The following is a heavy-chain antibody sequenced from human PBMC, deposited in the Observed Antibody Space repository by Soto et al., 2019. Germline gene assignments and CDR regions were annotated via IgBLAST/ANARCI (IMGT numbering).Heavy chain of an antibody. Sequence: QVQLVQSGAEVKKPGASVKVSCKASGYTFTGYYMHWVRQAPGQGLEWMGWINPNSGGTNYAQKFQGRVTMTRDTSISTAYMELSRLRSDDTAVYYCARGRFWSGYYSYFDYWGQGTLVTVSS. CDR2: INPNSGGT. CDR3: ARGRFWSGYYSYFDY. D-gene: IGHD3-3*01. V-gene: IGHV1-2*02. J-gene: IGHJ4*02. CDR1: GYTFTGYY.